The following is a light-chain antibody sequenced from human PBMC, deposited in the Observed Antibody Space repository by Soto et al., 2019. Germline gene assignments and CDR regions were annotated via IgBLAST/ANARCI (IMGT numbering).Light chain of an antibody. CDR3: LLSYSGARLVV. V-gene: IGLV7-46*01. Sequence: QAVVTQEPSLTVSPGGTVTLTCGSSTGAVTSGHYPYWFQQKPGQAPRTLIYDTSNKHSWTPARFSGSLLGGKAAPTLSGAQPEDEAEYYCLLSYSGARLVVFGGGTKVTVL. CDR2: DTS. CDR1: TGAVTSGHY. J-gene: IGLJ2*01.